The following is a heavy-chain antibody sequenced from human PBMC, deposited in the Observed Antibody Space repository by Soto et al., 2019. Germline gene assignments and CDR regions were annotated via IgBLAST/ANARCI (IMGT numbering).Heavy chain of an antibody. CDR3: THRLGPADAFDI. Sequence: QITLKESGPTLVKPTQTLTLTCTFSGFSLSTSGVGVGWIRQPPGKALEWLELIYLDDDKRYSPSLKSRLTIPKDISKSQLVLTITNTDPMDTPKYFCTHRLGPADAFDIWGQGTMVTVSS. CDR2: IYLDDDK. V-gene: IGHV2-5*02. J-gene: IGHJ3*02. CDR1: GFSLSTSGVG.